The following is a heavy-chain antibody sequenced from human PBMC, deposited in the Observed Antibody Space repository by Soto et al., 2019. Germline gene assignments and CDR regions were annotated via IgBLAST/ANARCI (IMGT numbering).Heavy chain of an antibody. J-gene: IGHJ1*01. V-gene: IGHV3-11*05. CDR2: ISSSSSYT. CDR1: GFTFSDYY. Sequence: QVQLVESGGGLVKPGGSLRLSCAASGFTFSDYYMSWIRQAPGKGLEWVSYISSSSSYTNSADSVKGRFTISRDNGKNSLYPQMNGLRAEDTAVYYCARDSCSGGSCDGVAYFQHWGQGTLVTVSS. CDR3: ARDSCSGGSCDGVAYFQH. D-gene: IGHD2-15*01.